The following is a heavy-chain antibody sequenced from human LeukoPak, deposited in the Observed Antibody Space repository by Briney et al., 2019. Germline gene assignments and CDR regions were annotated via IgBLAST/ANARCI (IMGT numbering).Heavy chain of an antibody. Sequence: PSETLSLTCAVYGGSFSGYYWSWIRQPPGKGLEWIGEINHSGSTNYNPSLKSRVTISVDTSKNQFSLKLSSVTAADTAVYYCARHVPIAAADYWGQGTLVTVSS. CDR2: INHSGST. CDR1: GGSFSGYY. V-gene: IGHV4-34*01. CDR3: ARHVPIAAADY. J-gene: IGHJ4*02. D-gene: IGHD6-13*01.